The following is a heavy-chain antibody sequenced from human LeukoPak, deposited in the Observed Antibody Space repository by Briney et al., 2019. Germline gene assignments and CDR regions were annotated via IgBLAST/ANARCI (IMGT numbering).Heavy chain of an antibody. D-gene: IGHD3-10*01. Sequence: GGSLRLSCAASGFSVRSNYMSWVRQAPGKGLQWVSIIYSDGSTNYADSVKGRFTISGDNSKNTLYLQMNSLRAEDTAVYYCASTEGALYGSGSPLFDCWGRGILVSVSS. J-gene: IGHJ4*01. CDR2: IYSDGST. V-gene: IGHV3-53*01. CDR3: ASTEGALYGSGSPLFDC. CDR1: GFSVRSNY.